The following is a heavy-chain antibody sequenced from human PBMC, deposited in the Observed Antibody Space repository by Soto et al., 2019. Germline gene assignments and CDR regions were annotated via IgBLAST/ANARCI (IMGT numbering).Heavy chain of an antibody. D-gene: IGHD5-12*01. J-gene: IGHJ4*02. CDR1: GFTFSDYY. V-gene: IGHV3-11*06. CDR2: ISSSSSYT. CDR3: ASTLVAPGY. Sequence: GGSVRLSCAASGFTFSDYYMSWIRQAPGKGLEWVSYISSSSSYTNYADSVKGRFTISRDNAKNSLYLQMNSLRAEDTAVYYCASTLVAPGYWGQGTLVTVSS.